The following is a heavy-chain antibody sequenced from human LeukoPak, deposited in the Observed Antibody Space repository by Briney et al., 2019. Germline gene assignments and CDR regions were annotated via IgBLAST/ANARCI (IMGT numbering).Heavy chain of an antibody. CDR1: GGSLSSYY. J-gene: IGHJ4*02. V-gene: IGHV4-4*07. Sequence: KPSETLSLTCTVSGGSLSSYYWSWIRQPAGKGLEWIGRIYTSGSTNYNPSLKSRVTMSVDTSKNQFSLKLSSVTAADTAVYYCARDRPGHGYSSGWYYFDYWGQGTLVTVSS. D-gene: IGHD6-19*01. CDR3: ARDRPGHGYSSGWYYFDY. CDR2: IYTSGST.